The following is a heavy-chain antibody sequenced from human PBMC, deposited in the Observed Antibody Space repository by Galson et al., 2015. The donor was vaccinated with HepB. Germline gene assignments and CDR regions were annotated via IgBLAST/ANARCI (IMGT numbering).Heavy chain of an antibody. Sequence: ETLSLTCTVSGGSMSSSNYFWGWIRQPPGKGLEWIGSIYYSGNTYYRPSLKSRVTISLDTSKNQFSLRLSSVTASDAAVYYCARRRWLQNPHAMDVWGQGTTVTVSS. D-gene: IGHD5-24*01. CDR1: GGSMSSSNYF. CDR3: ARRRWLQNPHAMDV. J-gene: IGHJ6*02. CDR2: IYYSGNT. V-gene: IGHV4-39*01.